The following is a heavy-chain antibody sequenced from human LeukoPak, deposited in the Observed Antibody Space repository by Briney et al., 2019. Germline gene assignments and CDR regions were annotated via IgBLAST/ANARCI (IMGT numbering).Heavy chain of an antibody. D-gene: IGHD3-10*01. J-gene: IGHJ6*02. CDR3: AAGSGSYHPDYYGMDV. V-gene: IGHV3-30-3*01. CDR2: ISYDGSNK. CDR1: GFTLSSYA. Sequence: GGSLRLSCAASGFTLSSYAMHWVRQAPGKGLEWVAVISYDGSNKYYADSVKGRFTISRDNSKNTLYLQMNSLRAEDTAVYYCAAGSGSYHPDYYGMDVWGQGTTVTDCS.